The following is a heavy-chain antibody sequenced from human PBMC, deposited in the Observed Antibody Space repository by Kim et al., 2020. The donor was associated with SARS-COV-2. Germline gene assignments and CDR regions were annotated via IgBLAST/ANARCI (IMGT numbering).Heavy chain of an antibody. CDR1: GFTFSSYA. CDR3: AKRGRGADYYDSSGYYYDY. V-gene: IGHV3-23*01. CDR2: ISGSGGST. J-gene: IGHJ4*02. Sequence: GGSLRLSCAASGFTFSSYAMSWVRQAPGKGLEWVSLISGSGGSTYYADSVKGRFTISRDNSKNTLYLQMNSLRAEDTAVYSCAKRGRGADYYDSSGYYYDYWGQGTLVTVSS. D-gene: IGHD3-22*01.